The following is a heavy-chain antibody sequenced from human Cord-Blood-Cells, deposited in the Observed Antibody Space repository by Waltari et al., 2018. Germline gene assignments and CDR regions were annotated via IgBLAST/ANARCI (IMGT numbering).Heavy chain of an antibody. CDR3: ARELPTNWGVADAFDI. V-gene: IGHV1-2*02. Sequence: QVQLVQSGAEVKKPGASVKVACKASGYTFTGYYMHWARQAPGQGLEWMGWINPNSGGTNYAQKFQGRVTMTRDTSISTAYMELSRLRSDDTAVYYCARELPTNWGVADAFDIWGQGTMVTVSS. D-gene: IGHD7-27*01. CDR1: GYTFTGYY. J-gene: IGHJ3*02. CDR2: INPNSGGT.